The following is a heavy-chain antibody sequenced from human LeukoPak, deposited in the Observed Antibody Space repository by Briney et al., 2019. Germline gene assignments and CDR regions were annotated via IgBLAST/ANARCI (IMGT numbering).Heavy chain of an antibody. CDR3: ARRRILYWFDP. Sequence: PSETLSLTCAVYGGSFSGYYWSWIRQPPGKGLEWIGEINHSGSTNYNPSLKSRVTISVDTSKNQFSLKLSSVTAADTAVYYCARRRILYWFDPWGQGTLVTVSS. D-gene: IGHD2-15*01. J-gene: IGHJ5*02. CDR2: INHSGST. V-gene: IGHV4-34*01. CDR1: GGSFSGYY.